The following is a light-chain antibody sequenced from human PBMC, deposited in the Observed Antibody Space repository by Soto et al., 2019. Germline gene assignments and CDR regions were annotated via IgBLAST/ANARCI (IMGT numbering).Light chain of an antibody. CDR2: AAF. Sequence: DIQLTQSPSFLSASVGGRVTITGRASQDIKNYLAWYQKKPGKAPNLLIYAAFTLQSGVPSRFSGSGSGTEFTLTISSLQPEDFATYYCQQLNDYPFAFGPGTKVDIK. CDR1: QDIKNY. V-gene: IGKV1-9*01. CDR3: QQLNDYPFA. J-gene: IGKJ3*01.